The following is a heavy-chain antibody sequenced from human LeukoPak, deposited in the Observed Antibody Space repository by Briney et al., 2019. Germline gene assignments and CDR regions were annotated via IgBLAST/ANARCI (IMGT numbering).Heavy chain of an antibody. D-gene: IGHD1-26*01. V-gene: IGHV3-30*04. CDR3: ERDPSNSGSYYVFDY. CDR2: VSDDGSNE. Sequence: GGSLRLSCAASGFTFGSFAMHWVRQAPGKGLEWVAVVSDDGSNEYYADSVKGRFTMSRHNSKNTLYLQMNSLRSEDTAVYYCERDPSNSGSYYVFDYWGQGTLVTVSS. J-gene: IGHJ4*02. CDR1: GFTFGSFA.